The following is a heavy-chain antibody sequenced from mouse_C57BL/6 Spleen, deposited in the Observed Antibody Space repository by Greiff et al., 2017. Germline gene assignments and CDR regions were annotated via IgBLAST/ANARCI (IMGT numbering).Heavy chain of an antibody. V-gene: IGHV1-55*01. CDR3: ANGDGSAFAY. J-gene: IGHJ3*01. CDR2: IYPGSGST. Sequence: VQLQQPGAELVKPGASVKMSCKASGYTFTSYWITWVKQRPGQGLEWIGDIYPGSGSTNYNEKFKSKATLTVDKSSSTAYMQLSSLTSEDSAVYYCANGDGSAFAYWGQGTLVTVSA. CDR1: GYTFTSYW. D-gene: IGHD1-1*01.